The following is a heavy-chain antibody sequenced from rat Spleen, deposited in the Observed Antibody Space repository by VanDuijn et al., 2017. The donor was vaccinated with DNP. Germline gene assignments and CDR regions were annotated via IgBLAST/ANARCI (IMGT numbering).Heavy chain of an antibody. CDR2: ISTSGGST. CDR1: GFTFSNYG. Sequence: EVQLVESGGGLVQPGRSLKLSCAASGFTFSNYGMAWVRQAPKKGLEWVATISTSGGSTYYRDSVKGRFTISRDNAKSTLYLQMDSLRSEDTATYYCTTVRGPYWYFDFWGPGTMVTVSS. V-gene: IGHV5-27*01. J-gene: IGHJ1*01. CDR3: TTVRGPYWYFDF.